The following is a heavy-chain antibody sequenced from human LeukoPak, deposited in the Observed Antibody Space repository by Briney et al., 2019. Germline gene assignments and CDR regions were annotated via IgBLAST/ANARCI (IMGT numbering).Heavy chain of an antibody. D-gene: IGHD2-8*01. CDR2: IYTSGST. V-gene: IGHV4-4*07. CDR1: GGSISSYY. CDR3: ARDTINGANDY. J-gene: IGHJ4*02. Sequence: SETLSLTCTVSGGSISSYYWSWIRQPAGKGLEWIGRIYTSGSTNYNPSLKSRLTMSVDTSKNQFSLKLTSVTAADTAVYYCARDTINGANDYWGQGTLVTVSS.